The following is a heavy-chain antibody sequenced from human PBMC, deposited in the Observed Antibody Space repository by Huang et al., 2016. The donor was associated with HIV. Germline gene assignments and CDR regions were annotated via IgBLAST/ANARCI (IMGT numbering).Heavy chain of an antibody. D-gene: IGHD1-7*01. CDR3: ARGPGTARSGIDF. CDR1: GFTFRRYR. J-gene: IGHJ4*02. CDR2: SSSSSNYI. V-gene: IGHV3-21*01. Sequence: DVQLVESGGGLVKPGGSLRLSCAASGFTFRRYRMNGVRQAPGKGLEWVSSSSSSSNYIYYADSVKGRFIISRDNADNSLFLQMNDLKVDDTALYYCARGPGTARSGIDFWGQGSLVIVSS.